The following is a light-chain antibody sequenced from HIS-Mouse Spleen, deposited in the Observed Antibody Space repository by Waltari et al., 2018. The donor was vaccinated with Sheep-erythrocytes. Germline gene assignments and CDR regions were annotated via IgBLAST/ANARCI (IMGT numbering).Light chain of an antibody. CDR3: QQSYSTPYT. V-gene: IGKV1-39*01. Sequence: DIQMTQSPSSLSASVGGRVTITCRASQSISSYLNWYQQKPGKAPKLLIYAASSLQSGVPSRFSGSGSGTDFTLTISSLQPEDFATYYCQQSYSTPYTFGQGTKVEIK. CDR2: AAS. J-gene: IGKJ2*01. CDR1: QSISSY.